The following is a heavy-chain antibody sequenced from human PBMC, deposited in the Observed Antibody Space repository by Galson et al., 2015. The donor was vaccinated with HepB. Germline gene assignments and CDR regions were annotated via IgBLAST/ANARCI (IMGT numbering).Heavy chain of an antibody. V-gene: IGHV6-1*01. CDR3: AAAAGERSDNWFDP. Sequence: CAISGDSVSSNSAAWNWIRQSPSRGLEWLGRTYYRSKWYNDYAVSVKSRITINPDTSKNQFSLQLNSVTPEDTAVYYCAAAAGERSDNWFDPWGQGTLVTISS. J-gene: IGHJ5*02. CDR2: TYYRSKWYN. CDR1: GDSVSSNSAA. D-gene: IGHD1-26*01.